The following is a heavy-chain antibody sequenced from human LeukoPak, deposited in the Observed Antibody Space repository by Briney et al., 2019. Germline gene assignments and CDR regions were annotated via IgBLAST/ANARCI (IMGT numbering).Heavy chain of an antibody. Sequence: PGGSLRLSCAASGFIFSRFEMTWVRQAPGKGLEWVSYISSSGSTMYYADSLKGRITLSRDNAKNSLDLQMNSLRAEDTAIYYCARVLAGATYFHYWGQGTLVTVSS. CDR3: ARVLAGATYFHY. CDR1: GFIFSRFE. D-gene: IGHD1-26*01. CDR2: ISSSGSTM. J-gene: IGHJ4*02. V-gene: IGHV3-48*03.